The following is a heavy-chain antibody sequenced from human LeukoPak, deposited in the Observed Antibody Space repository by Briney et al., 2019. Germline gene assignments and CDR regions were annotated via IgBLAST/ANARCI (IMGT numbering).Heavy chain of an antibody. CDR3: SRDAIYGDYNDY. CDR2: ISSSSSYI. Sequence: PGGSLRLSCAASGFLVSDNYMHWLRQAPGKGLEWVSSISSSSSYIHYADSVKGRFTISRDNAKNSLYLQMNSLRDEDTAVYYCSRDAIYGDYNDYWGQGTLVTVSS. D-gene: IGHD4-17*01. V-gene: IGHV3-21*01. J-gene: IGHJ4*02. CDR1: GFLVSDNY.